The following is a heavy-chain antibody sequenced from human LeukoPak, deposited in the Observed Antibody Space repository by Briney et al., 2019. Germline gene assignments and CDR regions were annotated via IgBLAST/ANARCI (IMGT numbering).Heavy chain of an antibody. CDR2: IYYSGST. J-gene: IGHJ6*02. D-gene: IGHD3-3*01. Sequence: PSETLSLTCTVSGGSISSSSYYWGWIRQPPGKGLEWIGSIYYSGSTYYNPSLKGRVTISVDTSKNQFSLKLSSVTAADTAVYYCARNFWSGYVPGYYGMDVWGQGTTVTVSS. V-gene: IGHV4-39*01. CDR1: GGSISSSSYY. CDR3: ARNFWSGYVPGYYGMDV.